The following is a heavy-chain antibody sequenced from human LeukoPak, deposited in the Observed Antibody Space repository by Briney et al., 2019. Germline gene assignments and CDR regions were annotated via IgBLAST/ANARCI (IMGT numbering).Heavy chain of an antibody. Sequence: ASVKVSCKASGYTFTDYSTHWVRQAPGQGLEWMGWINPNSGDTNYAQKFQGRVTMTRDTSISTAYMELSRLRSDDTAVYYCAVGGYDSKIDYWGQGTLVTVSS. D-gene: IGHD5-12*01. CDR1: GYTFTDYS. J-gene: IGHJ4*02. CDR2: INPNSGDT. V-gene: IGHV1-2*02. CDR3: AVGGYDSKIDY.